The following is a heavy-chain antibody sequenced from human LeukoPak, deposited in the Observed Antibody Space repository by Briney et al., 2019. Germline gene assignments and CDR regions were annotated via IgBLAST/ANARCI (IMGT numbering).Heavy chain of an antibody. V-gene: IGHV1-18*01. CDR1: GYTFISYG. D-gene: IGHD2-21*02. Sequence: VASVKVSCKASGYTFISYGISWVQQAPGQGLEWMGWISGYNGNTNYAQNLQGRVTMTTDTSTSTAYMELRSLRSDDTAVYYCARGLGVVTAQSEQPKPRYFDLWGRGTQVTVSS. CDR2: ISGYNGNT. CDR3: ARGLGVVTAQSEQPKPRYFDL. J-gene: IGHJ2*01.